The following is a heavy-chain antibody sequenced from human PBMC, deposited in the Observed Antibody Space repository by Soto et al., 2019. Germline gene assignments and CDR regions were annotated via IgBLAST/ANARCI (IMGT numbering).Heavy chain of an antibody. J-gene: IGHJ6*02. CDR2: ISASGAST. CDR3: AKGLSGSQSYYYGMDV. V-gene: IGHV3-23*01. D-gene: IGHD1-26*01. CDR1: GFTFSNFA. Sequence: EVQLLESGGGLVQPGGSLRLSCAASGFTFSNFAMTWVRQAPGKGLEWVSAISASGASTYYADSVKGRFTVSRDNSKNTLYLQINSLRVEDTAVYYCAKGLSGSQSYYYGMDVWGQGTTVTVSS.